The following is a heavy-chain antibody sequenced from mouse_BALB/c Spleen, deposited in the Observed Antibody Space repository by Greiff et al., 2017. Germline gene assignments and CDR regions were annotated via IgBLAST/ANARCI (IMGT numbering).Heavy chain of an antibody. CDR1: GYTFTSYY. Sequence: QVQLKQPGAELVKPGASVKLSCKASGYTFTSYYMYWVKQRPGQGLEWIGGINPSNGGTNFNEKFKSKATLTVDKSSSTAYMQLSSLTSEDSAVYYCTRRYDGYDGYYAMDYWGQGTSVTVSS. V-gene: IGHV1S81*02. D-gene: IGHD2-2*01. J-gene: IGHJ4*01. CDR2: INPSNGGT. CDR3: TRRYDGYDGYYAMDY.